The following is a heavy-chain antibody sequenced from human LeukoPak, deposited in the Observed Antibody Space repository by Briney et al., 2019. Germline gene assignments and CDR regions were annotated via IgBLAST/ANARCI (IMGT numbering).Heavy chain of an antibody. J-gene: IGHJ4*02. D-gene: IGHD3-10*01. CDR1: GFTFSSYA. V-gene: IGHV3-30-3*02. CDR2: ISYDGSNK. CDR3: AKKRGYFGSGSQPHFDH. Sequence: GGSLRLSCAASGFTFSSYAMNWVRQAPGQGLEWVAVISYDGSNKYYADSVKGRFTISRDNSKNTLYLQINSLRAEDTAVYYCAKKRGYFGSGSQPHFDHWGQGTLVTVSS.